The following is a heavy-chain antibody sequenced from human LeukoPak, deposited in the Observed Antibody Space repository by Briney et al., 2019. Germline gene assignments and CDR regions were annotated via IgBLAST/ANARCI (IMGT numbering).Heavy chain of an antibody. CDR2: INQDGSEK. Sequence: PGGSLRLSCAASGFTFSSYWMSWVRQAPGKRLEWVANINQDGSEKYYVDSVKGRFTISRDNSKNTLYLQMNSLRAEDTAVYYCAKDTTPPKAGFDPWGQGTLVTVSS. D-gene: IGHD1-14*01. CDR1: GFTFSSYW. V-gene: IGHV3-7*01. J-gene: IGHJ5*02. CDR3: AKDTTPPKAGFDP.